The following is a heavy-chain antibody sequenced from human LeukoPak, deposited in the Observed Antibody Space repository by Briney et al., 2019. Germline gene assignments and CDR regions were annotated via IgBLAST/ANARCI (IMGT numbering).Heavy chain of an antibody. D-gene: IGHD2-2*01. V-gene: IGHV3-72*01. CDR1: GFTFSDHY. Sequence: GGSLRLSCAASGFTFSDHYMDWVRQAPGKGLEWVGRTRNKADTYTTHYAASVEGRFTISRDDSKNSLYLQMNSLKTEDTAVYYCAHLGGVVTATTDFGYWGQGTPVTVSS. J-gene: IGHJ4*02. CDR3: AHLGGVVTATTDFGY. CDR2: TRNKADTYTT.